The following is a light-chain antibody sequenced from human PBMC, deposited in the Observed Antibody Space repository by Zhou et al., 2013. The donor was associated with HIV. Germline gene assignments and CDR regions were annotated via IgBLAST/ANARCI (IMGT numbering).Light chain of an antibody. V-gene: IGKV3D-15*01. J-gene: IGKJ2*02. CDR2: GAS. CDR3: QQYNDRPPWT. Sequence: EIVLTQSPGTLSLSPGERATLSCRASQTVPSNYLAWYQQKPGQAPRLLIYGASNRATGIPDRFSGSGSGTEFTLTISSLQSEDFAVYYCQQYNDRPPWTFGQGTKLEIK. CDR1: QTVPSN.